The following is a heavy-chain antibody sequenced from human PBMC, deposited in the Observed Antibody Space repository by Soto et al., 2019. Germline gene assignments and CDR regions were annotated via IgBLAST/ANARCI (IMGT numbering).Heavy chain of an antibody. V-gene: IGHV1-18*01. J-gene: IGHJ4*02. CDR3: ARVGSYCISTSCLDY. CDR1: GYTFTNYG. Sequence: ASVKVSCKASGYTFTNYGISWVRQAPGQGLEWMGWISAYNGNTEYAQKLQDRVTMTTDTSTNTAYMELRNLRSDDTALYYCARVGSYCISTSCLDYWGQGTLVTVSS. D-gene: IGHD2-2*01. CDR2: ISAYNGNT.